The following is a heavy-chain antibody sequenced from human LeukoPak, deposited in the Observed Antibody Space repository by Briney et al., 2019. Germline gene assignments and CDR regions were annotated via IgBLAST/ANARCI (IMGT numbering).Heavy chain of an antibody. CDR3: ARARVGYSSGWSYYFDY. Sequence: GGSLRLSYAASGFTVSSNYMSWVRQAPGKGLEWVSVIYSGGSTYYADSVKGRFTISRGNSKNTLYLQMNSLRAEDTAVYYCARARVGYSSGWSYYFDYWGQGTLVTVSS. V-gene: IGHV3-66*02. CDR2: IYSGGST. D-gene: IGHD6-19*01. CDR1: GFTVSSNY. J-gene: IGHJ4*02.